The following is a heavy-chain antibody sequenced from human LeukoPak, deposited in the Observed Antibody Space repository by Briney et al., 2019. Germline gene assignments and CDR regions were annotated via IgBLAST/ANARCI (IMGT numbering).Heavy chain of an antibody. J-gene: IGHJ5*02. Sequence: GSLRLSCAASGFTFNNYAMSWVRQPPGKGLEWIGEIYHSGSTNYNPSLKSRVTISVDKSKNQFSLKLSSVTAADTAVYYCARGVGATIPFDPWGQGTLVTVSS. CDR1: GFTFNNYAM. CDR3: ARGVGATIPFDP. CDR2: IYHSGST. V-gene: IGHV4-4*02. D-gene: IGHD5-12*01.